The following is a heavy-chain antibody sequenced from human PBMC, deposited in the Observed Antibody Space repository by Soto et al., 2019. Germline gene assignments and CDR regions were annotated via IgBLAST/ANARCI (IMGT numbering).Heavy chain of an antibody. Sequence: QVQLVQSGAEVKKPGSSVKVSCKASGGTFNTYNINWVRQAPGQGREWMGGILPIFGTTNYAQRFQGRVTITADDSTSTAYMELSSLSCEDTAVYYCARDETGESYDYSYGMDVWGQGTTVTVTS. CDR2: ILPIFGTT. J-gene: IGHJ6*02. CDR1: GGTFNTYN. CDR3: ARDETGESYDYSYGMDV. V-gene: IGHV1-69*01. D-gene: IGHD7-27*01.